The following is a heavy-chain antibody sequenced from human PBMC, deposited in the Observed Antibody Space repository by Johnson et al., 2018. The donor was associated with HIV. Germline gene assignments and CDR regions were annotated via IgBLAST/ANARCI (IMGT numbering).Heavy chain of an antibody. V-gene: IGHV3-74*02. CDR3: AKVDRPGIAAAPLDAFDI. CDR2: IISDVSSA. J-gene: IGHJ3*02. Sequence: VQLVESGGGVVRPGGSLRLSCAASRFTFSPYWMHWVRQAPGQGLVWVSRIISDVSSAIYTDSVTGRFTISRDNHKNTLYLQMNSVRSDDTAVYYCAKVDRPGIAAAPLDAFDIWGQGTMVTVSS. D-gene: IGHD6-13*01. CDR1: RFTFSPYW.